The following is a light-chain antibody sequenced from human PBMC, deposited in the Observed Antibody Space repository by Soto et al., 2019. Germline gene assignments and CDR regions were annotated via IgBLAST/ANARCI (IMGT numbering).Light chain of an antibody. CDR2: DAL. Sequence: EIVLTQSPATLSLSPGERATLSCRASQSISTYLAWYQQKPGQTPRLLIYDALHRAPGIPARFSGSGSGTDFTLSITSLESEDFAVYYCQERSNVVMFGGGTKVEIK. CDR3: QERSNVVM. CDR1: QSISTY. J-gene: IGKJ4*02. V-gene: IGKV3-11*01.